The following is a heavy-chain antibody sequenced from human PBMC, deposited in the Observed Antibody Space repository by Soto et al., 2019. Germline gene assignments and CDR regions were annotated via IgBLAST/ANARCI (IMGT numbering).Heavy chain of an antibody. V-gene: IGHV4-28*03. J-gene: IGHJ4*02. CDR2: IYYSGTT. Sequence: SETLSLTCTVSGYSISSSNWWGWIRQPPGKGLEWIGYIYYSGTTNYNPSLKSRVTISVDTSKNQFSLKLNSVTAADTAVYYCARGWYNSGWYYNYWGQGTLVNVSS. CDR1: GYSISSSNW. CDR3: ARGWYNSGWYYNY. D-gene: IGHD6-19*01.